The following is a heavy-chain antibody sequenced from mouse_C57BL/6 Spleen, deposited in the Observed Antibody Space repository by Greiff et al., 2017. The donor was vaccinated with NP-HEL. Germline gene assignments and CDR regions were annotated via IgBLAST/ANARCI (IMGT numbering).Heavy chain of an antibody. CDR1: GFNIKNTY. Sequence: EVKLMESVAELVRPGASVKLSCTASGFNIKNTYMHWVKQRPEQGLEWIGRIDPANGNTKYAPKFQGKATITADTSSNTAYLKLSSLTSEDTAIYYCARRGSSYEGTRNWYFDVWGTGTTVTVSS. V-gene: IGHV14-3*01. J-gene: IGHJ1*03. D-gene: IGHD1-1*01. CDR2: IDPANGNT. CDR3: ARRGSSYEGTRNWYFDV.